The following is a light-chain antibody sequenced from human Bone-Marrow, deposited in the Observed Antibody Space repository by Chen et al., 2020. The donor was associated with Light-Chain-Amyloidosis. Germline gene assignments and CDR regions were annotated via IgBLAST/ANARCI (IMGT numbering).Light chain of an antibody. V-gene: IGLV3-21*03. Sequence: SYVLTQPPSVSVAPGTTARSTCGGNNIGTISVHWYQQRPGQAPVLVIYDDFDRPSGIPERFSGSNSGNTATLTISGVEDGDEADYYCQVWDRSSDRPVFGGGTKLTVL. CDR1: NIGTIS. CDR2: DDF. J-gene: IGLJ3*02. CDR3: QVWDRSSDRPV.